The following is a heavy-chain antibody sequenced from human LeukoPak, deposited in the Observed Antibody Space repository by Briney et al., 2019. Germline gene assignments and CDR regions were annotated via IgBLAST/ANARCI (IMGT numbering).Heavy chain of an antibody. J-gene: IGHJ4*02. CDR3: ARTAEYYYGSGSSRYFDY. CDR1: GFTVSSNY. D-gene: IGHD3-10*01. V-gene: IGHV3-53*01. CDR2: IYSGGST. Sequence: TGGSLRLSCAASGFTVSSNYMSWVRQAPGKGLEWVSVIYSGGSTYYADSVKGRFTISRDNSKNTLYLQMNSLRAEDTAVYYCARTAEYYYGSGSSRYFDYWGQGTLVTVSS.